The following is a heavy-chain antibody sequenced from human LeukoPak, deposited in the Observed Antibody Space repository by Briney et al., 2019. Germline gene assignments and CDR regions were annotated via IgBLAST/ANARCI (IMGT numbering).Heavy chain of an antibody. CDR3: ARGVRVSADAFDI. J-gene: IGHJ3*02. Sequence: GGSLRLSCAASGFTFSSYAMSWVRQAPGKGLEWVSAISGSGGSTYYVDSVKGRFTISRDNSKNTLYLQMNSLRAEDTAVYYCARGVRVSADAFDIWGQGTMVTVSS. CDR1: GFTFSSYA. D-gene: IGHD2-2*01. V-gene: IGHV3-23*01. CDR2: ISGSGGST.